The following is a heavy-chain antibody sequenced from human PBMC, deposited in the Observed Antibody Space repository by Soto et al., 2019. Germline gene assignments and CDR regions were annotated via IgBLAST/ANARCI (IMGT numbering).Heavy chain of an antibody. D-gene: IGHD3-16*01. CDR1: GASMNNYY. J-gene: IGHJ4*02. Sequence: QVQLQESGPGLVKPSETLSLICTVPGASMNNYYGSWIRQPPGKGLEYIGYIFYSGSADYNPSLRSRVTMSVDTSNNQFSLKLRSVTAADTAVYYCARSGHSFGGVIWGQGILVTVSS. CDR2: IFYSGSA. V-gene: IGHV4-59*01. CDR3: ARSGHSFGGVI.